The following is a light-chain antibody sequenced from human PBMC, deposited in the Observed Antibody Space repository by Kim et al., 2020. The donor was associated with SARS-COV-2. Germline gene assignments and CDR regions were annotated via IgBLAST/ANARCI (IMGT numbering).Light chain of an antibody. CDR2: DAS. J-gene: IGKJ1*01. CDR3: RQYNNLPWT. CDR1: QDIKNY. Sequence: DIQMTQSPSSLSASVGDRVTITCQASQDIKNYLNWYQQKPGIAPKLLIYDASTLETGVPSRFSGSASGTDFTFTITSLQPEDIATYYCRQYNNLPWTFGQGTKVDIK. V-gene: IGKV1-33*01.